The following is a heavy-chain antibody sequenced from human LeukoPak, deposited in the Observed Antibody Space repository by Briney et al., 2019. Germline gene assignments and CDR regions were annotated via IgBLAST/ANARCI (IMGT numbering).Heavy chain of an antibody. J-gene: IGHJ4*02. CDR1: GFTFSDYY. V-gene: IGHV3-11*04. Sequence: KTGGSLRLSCAASGFTFSDYYMSWIRQAPGKGLEWLSYISNIGNTMYHADTVKGRFTISRDNAKNSLYLEMNSLRAEGTAVYYCARERITFGRVIVPNYFDSWGQGTLVTVSS. CDR3: ARERITFGRVIVPNYFDS. D-gene: IGHD3-16*02. CDR2: ISNIGNTM.